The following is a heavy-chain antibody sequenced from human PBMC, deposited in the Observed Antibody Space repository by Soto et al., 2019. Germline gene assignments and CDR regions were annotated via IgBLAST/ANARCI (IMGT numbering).Heavy chain of an antibody. D-gene: IGHD3-22*01. CDR3: ARVRPYYYDSSGYYYGSSY. J-gene: IGHJ4*02. CDR1: GYTFTSYG. V-gene: IGHV1-18*01. Sequence: ASVKVSCKASGYTFTSYGISWVRQAPGQGLEWMGWISAYNGNTNYAQKLQGRVTMTPDTSTSTAYMELRSLRSDDTAVYYCARVRPYYYDSSGYYYGSSYWGQGTLVTVSS. CDR2: ISAYNGNT.